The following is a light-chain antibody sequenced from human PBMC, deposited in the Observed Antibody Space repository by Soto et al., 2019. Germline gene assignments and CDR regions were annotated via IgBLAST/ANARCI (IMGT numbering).Light chain of an antibody. J-gene: IGKJ1*01. CDR1: QSVSSSS. Sequence: PGERVTLTCRASQSVSSSSLIWYHQKRGQAPRLLTYGASTRATRIPARFSGSGSGTDFTLTIGSLQPEDFALYYCQKDSNSSTFGQGTKVDIK. CDR2: GAS. V-gene: IGKV3D-7*01. CDR3: QKDSNSST.